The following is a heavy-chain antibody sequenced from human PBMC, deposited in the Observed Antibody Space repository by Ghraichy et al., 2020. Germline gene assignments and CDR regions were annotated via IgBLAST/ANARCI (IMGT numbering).Heavy chain of an antibody. CDR2: ISSSGGST. D-gene: IGHD2-15*01. V-gene: IGHV3-23*01. CDR1: EFTFSIYA. Sequence: LSLTCVVSEFTFSIYAMNWVRQAPGKGLEWVSGISSSGGSTYYADSVKGRFTISRDNSKNTVYLQMNSLRVEDTAIYYCAKDRVAAGYYYAMDVWGLGTTVTVSS. CDR3: AKDRVAAGYYYAMDV. J-gene: IGHJ6*02.